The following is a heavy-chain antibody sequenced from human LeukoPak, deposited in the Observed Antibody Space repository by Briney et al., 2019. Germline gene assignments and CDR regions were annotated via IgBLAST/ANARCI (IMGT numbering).Heavy chain of an antibody. V-gene: IGHV3-21*01. CDR1: GFTFSSYS. CDR2: ISSSSSYI. D-gene: IGHD5-18*01. J-gene: IGHJ4*02. CDR3: ASDRDPWDTAMVTSYY. Sequence: GGSLRLSCAASGFTFSSYSMNWVRQAPGKGLEWVSSISSSSSYIYYADSVKGRFTISRDNAKNSLYLQMNSLRAEDTAVYYCASDRDPWDTAMVTSYYWGQGTLVTVSS.